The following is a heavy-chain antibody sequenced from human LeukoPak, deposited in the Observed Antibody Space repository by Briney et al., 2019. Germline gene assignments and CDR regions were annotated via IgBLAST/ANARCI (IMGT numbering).Heavy chain of an antibody. CDR2: VSCSGDGT. J-gene: IGHJ4*02. Sequence: GGSLRLSCAASGFTFSSYAMSWVRQAPGKGLEWVSAVSCSGDGTYYADSVKGRFTISRDNSKNTLYLQMNSLRAEDTAVYYCAKSRTLDYWGQGTLVTVSS. CDR1: GFTFSSYA. V-gene: IGHV3-23*01. CDR3: AKSRTLDY. D-gene: IGHD6-13*01.